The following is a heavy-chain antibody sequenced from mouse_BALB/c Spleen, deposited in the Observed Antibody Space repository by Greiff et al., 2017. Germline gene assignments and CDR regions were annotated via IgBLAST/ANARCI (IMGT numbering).Heavy chain of an antibody. CDR1: GYAFSSYW. V-gene: IGHV1-80*01. Sequence: QVQLKQSGAELVRPGSSVKISCKASGYAFSSYWMNWVKQRPGQGLEWIGQIYPGDGDTNYNENFKGKATLTADKSSSTAYMQLSSLTSEDSAVYFCASYGSSYFDYWGQGTTLTVSS. CDR2: IYPGDGDT. D-gene: IGHD1-1*01. CDR3: ASYGSSYFDY. J-gene: IGHJ2*01.